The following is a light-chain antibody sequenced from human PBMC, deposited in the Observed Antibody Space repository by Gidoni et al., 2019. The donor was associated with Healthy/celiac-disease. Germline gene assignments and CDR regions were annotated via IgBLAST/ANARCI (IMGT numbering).Light chain of an antibody. V-gene: IGKV1-39*01. Sequence: DIQMTQSPSSLSASVGDRVTITCRARQSSSSYCNWYQQKPGTAPKLLIYAASRLKSGVPSRFSGSGSGTDFTLTISSLQPEDFATYYCQQSYSTPPTFGQGTKLEIK. CDR1: QSSSSY. CDR3: QQSYSTPPT. CDR2: AAS. J-gene: IGKJ2*01.